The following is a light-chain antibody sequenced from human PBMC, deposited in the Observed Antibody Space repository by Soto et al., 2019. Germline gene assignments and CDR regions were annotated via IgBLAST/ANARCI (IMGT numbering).Light chain of an antibody. CDR1: QDISNY. CDR2: DAS. J-gene: IGKJ2*01. V-gene: IGKV1-33*01. Sequence: DIQMTQSPSSLSASLGDRVTITCQASQDISNYLNWYQQKPGQAPKLLIYDASNLETGVPSRFSGGGSGTDFTFTISSLQPEDIATYYCQQYDNLLLTFGQGTKLAIK. CDR3: QQYDNLLLT.